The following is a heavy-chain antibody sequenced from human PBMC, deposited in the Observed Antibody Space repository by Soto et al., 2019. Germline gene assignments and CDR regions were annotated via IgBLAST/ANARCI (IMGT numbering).Heavy chain of an antibody. V-gene: IGHV1-69*13. D-gene: IGHD3-22*01. CDR3: ARDQINYYDSSGYLAY. Sequence: GASVKVSCTASGGAFSTYTITWVRQAPGQRLEWMGGITPILSTAHYAQKFQGRVTITADASTSTAHMELSSLRSDDTAVYYCARDQINYYDSSGYLAYWGQGTLVTVSS. CDR2: ITPILSTA. J-gene: IGHJ4*01. CDR1: GGAFSTYT.